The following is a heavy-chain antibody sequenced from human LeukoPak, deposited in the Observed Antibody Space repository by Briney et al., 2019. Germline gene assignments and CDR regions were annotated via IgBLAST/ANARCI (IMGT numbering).Heavy chain of an antibody. D-gene: IGHD2-15*01. J-gene: IGHJ6*03. Sequence: SETLSLTCTVSGGSITNYYWSWIRQPPGKGLEWIGFSYYNGNTNYNPSLKSRVTISVDMSKNQFSLSLRSVTAADTAVYYCASFRGGSYYMDVWGKGTTVTVSS. CDR1: GGSITNYY. V-gene: IGHV4-59*01. CDR3: ASFRGGSYYMDV. CDR2: SYYNGNT.